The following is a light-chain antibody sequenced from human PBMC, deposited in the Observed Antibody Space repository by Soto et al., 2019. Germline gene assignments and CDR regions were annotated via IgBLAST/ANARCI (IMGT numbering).Light chain of an antibody. CDR1: QSVGSN. Sequence: EVVMTQSPATLSVSPGERATLSCRASQSVGSNLAWYQQKPGQAPRLLIYRASTRATGIPARFSGSGSGTEFTLTISSLQSEDFAVYYCQQYNNWPLTFGGGTKVEIK. CDR2: RAS. V-gene: IGKV3-15*01. CDR3: QQYNNWPLT. J-gene: IGKJ4*01.